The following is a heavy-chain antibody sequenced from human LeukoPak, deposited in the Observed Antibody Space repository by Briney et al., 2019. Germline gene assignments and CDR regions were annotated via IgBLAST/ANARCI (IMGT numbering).Heavy chain of an antibody. V-gene: IGHV3-20*04. J-gene: IGHJ4*02. CDR3: ARAQTYGASRLLLDY. CDR1: GFTFTNFS. Sequence: PGGSLRLSCAASGFTFTNFSMHGVRQAPGKGLEGVSGINLNGGSTGYADSVEGQLTISREKAKNNHYLQMNSLRVEDTASYYCARAQTYGASRLLLDYWGQGTLVTVSS. D-gene: IGHD4/OR15-4a*01. CDR2: INLNGGST.